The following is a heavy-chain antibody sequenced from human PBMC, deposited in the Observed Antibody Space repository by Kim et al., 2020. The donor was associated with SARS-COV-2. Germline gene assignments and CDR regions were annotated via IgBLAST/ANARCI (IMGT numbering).Heavy chain of an antibody. CDR3: AAPILDYYGSGSYKFDP. D-gene: IGHD3-10*01. Sequence: GGSLRLSCAASGFTFSSYGMHWVRQAPGKGLEWVAVISYDGSNKYYADSVKGRFTISRDNSKNTLYLQMNSLRAEDTAVYYCAAPILDYYGSGSYKFDPWGQGTLVTVSS. J-gene: IGHJ5*02. V-gene: IGHV3-30*03. CDR1: GFTFSSYG. CDR2: ISYDGSNK.